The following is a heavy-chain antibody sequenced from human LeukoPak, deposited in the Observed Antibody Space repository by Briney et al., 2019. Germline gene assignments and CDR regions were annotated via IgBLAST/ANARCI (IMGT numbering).Heavy chain of an antibody. CDR2: IWYDGSSK. CDR1: GFTFSSYG. Sequence: PGGSLRLSCAASGFTFSSYGMHWVRQAPGKGLEWVAVIWYDGSSKYYADSVKGRFTISRDNSKNTLYLQMNSLRAEDTAVYYCARELGRGSWEGSTTAHSLGLPWFDYWGQGTLVTVSS. J-gene: IGHJ4*02. CDR3: ARELGRGSWEGSTTAHSLGLPWFDY. V-gene: IGHV3-33*08. D-gene: IGHD6-13*01.